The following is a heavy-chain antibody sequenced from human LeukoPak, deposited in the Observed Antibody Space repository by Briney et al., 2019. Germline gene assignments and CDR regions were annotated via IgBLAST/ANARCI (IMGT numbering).Heavy chain of an antibody. J-gene: IGHJ3*02. Sequence: GGALTLSCAGSGVTLCGYWMNLVRQDPGERPEWVANIKYDGSEKHHVDSVKGRFTISRHNAQSSLYLQMSSLRVEDTAFYYCARSNDFDIWGQGTMVIVSS. V-gene: IGHV3-7*04. CDR3: ARSNDFDI. CDR1: GVTLCGYW. CDR2: IKYDGSEK.